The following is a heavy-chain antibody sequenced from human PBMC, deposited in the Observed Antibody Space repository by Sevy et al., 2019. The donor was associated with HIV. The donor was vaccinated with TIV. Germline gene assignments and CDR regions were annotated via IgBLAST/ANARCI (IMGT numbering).Heavy chain of an antibody. CDR2: IYPGDSDT. CDR1: GYSFTSYW. CDR3: AGPADTKATIKTYDGFDI. Sequence: GESLKISCKGSGYSFTSYWIGWVRQVPGKGLEWMGNIYPGDSDTRYSPSFQGQVTISADKPISTAYLQGSSLKASDTTRYYCAGPADTKATIKTYDGFDIWGQGTMVTVSS. V-gene: IGHV5-51*01. D-gene: IGHD5-12*01. J-gene: IGHJ3*02.